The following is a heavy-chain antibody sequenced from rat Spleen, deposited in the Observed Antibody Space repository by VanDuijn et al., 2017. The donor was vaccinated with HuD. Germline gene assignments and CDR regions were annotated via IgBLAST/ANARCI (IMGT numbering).Heavy chain of an antibody. J-gene: IGHJ2*01. CDR1: GFTFKNVR. V-gene: IGHV5-31*01. CDR2: ITNTGGST. Sequence: EVQLVESGGGLVQPGRSLKLACVASGFTFKNVRMTWIRQAPGKGLEWVASITNTGGSTYYPDSVKGRFTISRDNAKSTLYLQMDSLRSEDTATYYCTTGGYGGPYYFDYWSQGVMVTVSS. D-gene: IGHD1-11*01. CDR3: TTGGYGGPYYFDY.